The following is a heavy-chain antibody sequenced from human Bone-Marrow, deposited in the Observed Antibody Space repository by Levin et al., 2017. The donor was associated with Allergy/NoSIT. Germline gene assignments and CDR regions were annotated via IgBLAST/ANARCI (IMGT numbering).Heavy chain of an antibody. V-gene: IGHV3-7*04. CDR2: IKGDGSEK. CDR3: ARDWGGSGTSMDV. Sequence: GGSLRLSCVASGFTFSRNWMSWVRQAPGKGLEWVANIKGDGSEKNYVASLKSRFTISRDNAENSLYLRMNSLRVDDTAVYYCARDWGGSGTSMDVWGKGTTVTVSS. CDR1: GFTFSRNW. D-gene: IGHD3-10*01. J-gene: IGHJ6*03.